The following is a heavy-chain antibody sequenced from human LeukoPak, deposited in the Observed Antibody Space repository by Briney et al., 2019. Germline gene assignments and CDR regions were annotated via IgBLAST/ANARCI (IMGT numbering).Heavy chain of an antibody. CDR3: VSRACTITACYVASWRCFDH. CDR2: INEGGSEK. Sequence: PGGSLRLSCEASGLTFSRYWLTWVRQAPGKGLEWVANINEGGSEKNYVDPVKGRFTISRDNAKSSLYLQMNNLRDDDTAVYHCVSRACTITACYVASWRCFDHWGQGTPVTVSS. J-gene: IGHJ4*02. D-gene: IGHD2-2*01. CDR1: GLTFSRYW. V-gene: IGHV3-7*03.